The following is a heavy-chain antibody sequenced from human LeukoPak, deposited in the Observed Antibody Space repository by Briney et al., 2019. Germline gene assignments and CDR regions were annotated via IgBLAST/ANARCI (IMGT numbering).Heavy chain of an antibody. V-gene: IGHV3-49*04. CDR1: GFTFGDYA. CDR2: IRSKTYGGTT. D-gene: IGHD4-17*01. CDR3: TTVSPYGDYLYYFDF. Sequence: GGSLRLSCTASGFTFGDYAMSWVRQAPGKGLEWVSFIRSKTYGGTTEYAASVKGRFTISRDDSKNILFLHMNGLNTEDTAVYYCTTVSPYGDYLYYFDFWGLGTLVTVSS. J-gene: IGHJ4*02.